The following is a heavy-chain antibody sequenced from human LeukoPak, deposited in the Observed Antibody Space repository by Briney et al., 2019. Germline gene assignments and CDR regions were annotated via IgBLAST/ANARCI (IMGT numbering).Heavy chain of an antibody. D-gene: IGHD3-22*01. Sequence: GGSLRLSCAASGFTFSSYWMSWVRQAPGKGLEWVANIKQDGSEKYYVDSVKGRFTISRDNAKNSLYLQMNSLRAEDTAVYYCARVGAPYYYDSSGYRSVYFDYWGQGTLVTVSS. V-gene: IGHV3-7*01. CDR3: ARVGAPYYYDSSGYRSVYFDY. CDR1: GFTFSSYW. J-gene: IGHJ4*02. CDR2: IKQDGSEK.